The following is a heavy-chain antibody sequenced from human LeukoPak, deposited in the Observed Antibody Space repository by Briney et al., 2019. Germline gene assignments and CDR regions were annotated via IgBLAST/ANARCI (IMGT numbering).Heavy chain of an antibody. D-gene: IGHD1-26*01. Sequence: PGGSLRLSCPASGFSLTSFSMSWVRQVPGKGLEWVAAIIGSGGSTLYADSVKGRFTLSRAHSKKPPYLRVTSLRAADTSVYFCANTTLRWELQQGYYFHYWGQGTLVPVSS. CDR3: ANTTLRWELQQGYYFHY. CDR1: GFSLTSFS. CDR2: IIGSGGST. J-gene: IGHJ4*02. V-gene: IGHV3-23*01.